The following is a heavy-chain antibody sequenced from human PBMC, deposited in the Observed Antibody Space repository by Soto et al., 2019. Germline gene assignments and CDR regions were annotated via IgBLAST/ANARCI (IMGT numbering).Heavy chain of an antibody. V-gene: IGHV1-69*12. CDR2: IVPIFGTT. CDR3: ARVEAVAGIYNYHGLDV. J-gene: IGHJ6*02. D-gene: IGHD6-19*01. CDR1: GGTFSNYA. Sequence: QVQLVQSGAEVKKPGSSVKVSCKVSGGTFSNYAIDWVRLAPGQGLKWMGGIVPIFGTTYYTQKFQGRATIIADDSTTTAYLELSSLRSEDTAIYYCARVEAVAGIYNYHGLDVWGQGTAVTVSS.